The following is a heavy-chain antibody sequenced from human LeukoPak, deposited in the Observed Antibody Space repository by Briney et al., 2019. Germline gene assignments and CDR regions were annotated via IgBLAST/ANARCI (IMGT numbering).Heavy chain of an antibody. V-gene: IGHV3-30-3*01. CDR1: GFTFSSYA. Sequence: GGSLRLSCAASGFTFSSYAMHWVRQAPGKGLEWVAVISYDGSNKYYADSVKGRFTISRDNSENTLYLQMNSLRAEDTAVYYCARLLSGNWGQGTLATVSS. D-gene: IGHD2-15*01. J-gene: IGHJ4*02. CDR3: ARLLSGN. CDR2: ISYDGSNK.